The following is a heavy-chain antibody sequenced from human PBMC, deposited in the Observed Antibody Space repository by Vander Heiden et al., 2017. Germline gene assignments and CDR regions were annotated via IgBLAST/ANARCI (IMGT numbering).Heavy chain of an antibody. CDR1: GFTFSNAW. CDR3: TTSDGDGDSAY. CDR2: IKSKTDGGTT. Sequence: EVQLVESGGGLVKPGGSLRLSCAASGFTFSNAWMNWVRQAPGKGLEWVGRIKSKTDGGTTDVAAPVKGRFTISRDDAKNTLYMQMNRMKTEDTAVYYFTTSDGDGDSAYWGHGSMVTVYS. V-gene: IGHV3-15*07. D-gene: IGHD4-17*01. J-gene: IGHJ4*01.